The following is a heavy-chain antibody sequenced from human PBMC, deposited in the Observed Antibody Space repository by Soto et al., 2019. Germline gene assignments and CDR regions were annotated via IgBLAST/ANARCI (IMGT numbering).Heavy chain of an antibody. CDR3: ARDKTTGTTAADPPEHAFDI. CDR2: VNGDGSST. D-gene: IGHD1-1*01. V-gene: IGHV3-74*01. J-gene: IGHJ3*02. CDR1: GFTFGNFW. Sequence: EVQLVESGGGLVQPGGSLRLSCVASGFTFGNFWMHWVRQVPGKGLVWVSRVNGDGSSTTYADSVEGRFTISRDNAKNTLYLQMDSLRAEDTALYYCARDKTTGTTAADPPEHAFDIWGRGTLVTVSS.